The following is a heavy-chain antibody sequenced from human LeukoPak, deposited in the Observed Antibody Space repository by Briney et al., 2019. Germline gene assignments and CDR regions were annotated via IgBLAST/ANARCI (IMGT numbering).Heavy chain of an antibody. CDR2: VTGSGGST. Sequence: GGSLRLSFAASGFTFSSYAMSWVRQPPGKGLEWVSAVTGSGGSTYYAESVKGRFTICRDNSKNTLYLQMNSLRAEDTAVYYCAKASLEVDEEYYYYYYMDVWGKGTTVAVSS. CDR1: GFTFSSYA. D-gene: IGHD1-1*01. J-gene: IGHJ6*03. CDR3: AKASLEVDEEYYYYYYMDV. V-gene: IGHV3-23*01.